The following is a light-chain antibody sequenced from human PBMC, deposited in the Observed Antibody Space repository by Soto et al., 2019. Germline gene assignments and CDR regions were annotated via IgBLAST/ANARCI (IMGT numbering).Light chain of an antibody. CDR3: SSHSNITPYV. Sequence: QSALTQPASVSGSPGQSITISCTGTSRDVGAYNYVSWYQQHPGKAPKLMVYDVTTRPSRVSDRFSGSKSGNTASLTISGLQAEDEADYFCSSHSNITPYVFGTGTKLTVL. CDR1: SRDVGAYNY. V-gene: IGLV2-14*01. J-gene: IGLJ1*01. CDR2: DVT.